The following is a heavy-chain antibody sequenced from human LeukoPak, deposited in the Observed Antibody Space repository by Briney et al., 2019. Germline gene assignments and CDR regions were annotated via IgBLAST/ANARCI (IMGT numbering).Heavy chain of an antibody. J-gene: IGHJ4*02. CDR2: IYYSGST. Sequence: SETLSLTCTVSGGSISSSSYYWGWIRQPPGKGLEGIGNIYYSGSTYYNPSLKSRLTISVDTSKNQFSLKLRSVTAADTAVYYCATLTTGSGWSNYYFDYWGQGILVTVSS. CDR3: ATLTTGSGWSNYYFDY. CDR1: GGSISSSSYY. V-gene: IGHV4-39*01. D-gene: IGHD6-19*01.